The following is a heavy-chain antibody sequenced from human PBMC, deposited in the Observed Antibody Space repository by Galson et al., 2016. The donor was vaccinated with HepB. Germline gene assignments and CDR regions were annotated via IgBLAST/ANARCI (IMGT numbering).Heavy chain of an antibody. V-gene: IGHV1-3*01. CDR1: GYTFTSYA. Sequence: SVKVSCKASGYTFTSYAMHWVRQAPGQRLEWMGWINAGNANTKYSQKFQGRVTITRDTSASTAYMELSSLRSEDTAVYYCARGGVRDTAVALQSWAYWGQGTLVTVSS. D-gene: IGHD5-18*01. CDR3: ARGGVRDTAVALQSWAY. CDR2: INAGNANT. J-gene: IGHJ4*02.